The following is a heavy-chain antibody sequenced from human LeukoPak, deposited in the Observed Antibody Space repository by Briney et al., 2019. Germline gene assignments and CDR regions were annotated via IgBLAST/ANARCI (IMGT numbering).Heavy chain of an antibody. CDR2: IIPIFGTA. CDR3: ASEKSSGIAAAGVDY. Sequence: SVKVSCKASGGTFSSYAISWVRQAPGQALEWMGGIIPIFGTANYAQKFQGRVTITADESTSTAYMELSSLRSEDTAVYYCASEKSSGIAAAGVDYWGQGTLVTVSS. V-gene: IGHV1-69*13. J-gene: IGHJ4*02. CDR1: GGTFSSYA. D-gene: IGHD6-13*01.